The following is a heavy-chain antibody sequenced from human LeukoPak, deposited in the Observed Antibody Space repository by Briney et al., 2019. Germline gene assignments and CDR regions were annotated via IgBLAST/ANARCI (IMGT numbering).Heavy chain of an antibody. D-gene: IGHD3-10*01. Sequence: PSQTLSLTCTVSGGSISSGSYYWSWIRQPAGKGLEWIGRIYTSGSTNYIPSLKSRVTISVDTSKNQFSLKLSSVTAADTAVYYCARGADQPIGFGDQTQDLYYNYMDVWGKGTTVTVSS. V-gene: IGHV4-61*02. CDR1: GGSISSGSYY. CDR3: ARGADQPIGFGDQTQDLYYNYMDV. CDR2: IYTSGST. J-gene: IGHJ6*03.